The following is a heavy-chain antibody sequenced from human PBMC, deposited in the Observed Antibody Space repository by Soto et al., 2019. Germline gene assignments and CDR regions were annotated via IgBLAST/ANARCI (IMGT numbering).Heavy chain of an antibody. V-gene: IGHV5-51*01. D-gene: IGHD6-6*01. CDR3: ARLLAEYSASVGP. Sequence: GESLKISCKGSGYNLASYWIGWVRQMPGKGLEWMGIIHPDDSDTRYSPSFRGQVTISADKSTSRAYLQWSSLEASDTAIYYCARLLAEYSASVGPWGQGTMATVSS. CDR1: GYNLASYW. CDR2: IHPDDSDT. J-gene: IGHJ5*02.